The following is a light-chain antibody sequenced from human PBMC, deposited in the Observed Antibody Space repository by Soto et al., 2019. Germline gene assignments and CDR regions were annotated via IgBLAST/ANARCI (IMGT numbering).Light chain of an antibody. V-gene: IGKV1-39*01. CDR1: QYISTY. J-gene: IGKJ4*02. CDR3: QQSYTTPRT. Sequence: DIQMTQYTSSLSASVGDRVTITCRASQYISTYLNWYRQKSGKAPEVLIYSASTLQSGVPSRFSGRGSGTDFTLTIIGLQSEDFATYYCQQSYTTPRTFAAGTKVDIK. CDR2: SAS.